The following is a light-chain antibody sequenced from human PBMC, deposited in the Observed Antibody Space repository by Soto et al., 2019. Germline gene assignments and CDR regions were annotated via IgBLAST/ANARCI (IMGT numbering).Light chain of an antibody. Sequence: ESLWTQSPGTLSLSPGERATLACRASQSVSSSYLAWYQQKPDQAPRLLIYGASTRATGIPDRFSGSGSGTDLPITISRLEPEDFAVYYCQQYGSSPRVTVGPGTKVDIK. V-gene: IGKV3-20*01. CDR1: QSVSSSY. CDR2: GAS. J-gene: IGKJ3*01. CDR3: QQYGSSPRVT.